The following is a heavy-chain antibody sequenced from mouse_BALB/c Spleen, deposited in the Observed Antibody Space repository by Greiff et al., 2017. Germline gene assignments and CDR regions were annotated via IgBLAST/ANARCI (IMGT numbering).Heavy chain of an antibody. V-gene: IGHV14-3*02. Sequence: VQLQQSGAELVKPGASVKLSCTASGFNIKDTYMHWVKQRPEQGLEWIGRIDPANGNTKYDPKFQGKATITADPSSNTAYLQLSSLTSEDTAVYYCAPYYDYAMDDWGQGTSVTVSS. CDR1: GFNIKDTY. J-gene: IGHJ4*01. CDR3: APYYDYAMDD. CDR2: IDPANGNT. D-gene: IGHD1-1*01.